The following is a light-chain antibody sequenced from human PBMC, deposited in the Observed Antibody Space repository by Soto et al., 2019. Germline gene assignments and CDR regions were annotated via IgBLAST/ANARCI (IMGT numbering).Light chain of an antibody. CDR2: EVS. V-gene: IGLV2-14*01. Sequence: QFALTQPASVSGSPGQSITISCTGTSSDVGDYNYVSWYQHHPGKAPKLIIFEVSYRPSGVSNRFSGSKSGNTASLTISGLQAEDEADYFCTSYTSISTYVFGTGTKLTVL. J-gene: IGLJ1*01. CDR1: SSDVGDYNY. CDR3: TSYTSISTYV.